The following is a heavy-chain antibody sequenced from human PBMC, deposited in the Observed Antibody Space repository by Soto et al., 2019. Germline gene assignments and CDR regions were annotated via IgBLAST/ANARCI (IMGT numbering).Heavy chain of an antibody. Sequence: EVQLVESGGGLVQPGGSLRLSCAASGFAFSNHWMHWFRQAPGKGLVWVSRIRPDGSGSNYADSVQGRFAISRDNAQNTVYLQMHSLRVEDTALYYCSRDLVAGSGSCDSWCQGTLVTVSS. CDR1: GFAFSNHW. V-gene: IGHV3-74*01. J-gene: IGHJ4*02. CDR2: IRPDGSGS. CDR3: SRDLVAGSGSCDS. D-gene: IGHD3-10*01.